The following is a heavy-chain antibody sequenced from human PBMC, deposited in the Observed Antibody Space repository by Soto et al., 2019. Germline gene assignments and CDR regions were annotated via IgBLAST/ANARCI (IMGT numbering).Heavy chain of an antibody. D-gene: IGHD3-22*01. CDR3: AGFDNSVYPLYWHIDL. V-gene: IGHV4-59*01. Sequence: SETLSLTCTVSGGSISSYYWSWIRQPPGEGLEYIGYIYKSVNTNYNPSLKSRVTISVDTSKNQFSLKLSSVTAADTAVYYCAGFDNSVYPLYWHIDLWGRGTLVTVSS. CDR1: GGSISSYY. CDR2: IYKSVNT. J-gene: IGHJ2*01.